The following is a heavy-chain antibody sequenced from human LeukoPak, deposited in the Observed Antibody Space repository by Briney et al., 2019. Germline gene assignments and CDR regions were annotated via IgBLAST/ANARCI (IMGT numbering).Heavy chain of an antibody. J-gene: IGHJ3*02. V-gene: IGHV3-30-3*01. CDR3: AREIRITMIVVVPDAFDI. CDR1: GFTFSSYV. Sequence: GRSLRLSCAASGFTFSSYVMHWVRQAPGKGLEWVAAISYDGSNKYYADSVKGRFTISRDNSKNTLYLQMNSLRAEDTAVYYCAREIRITMIVVVPDAFDIWGQGTMVTVSS. D-gene: IGHD3-22*01. CDR2: ISYDGSNK.